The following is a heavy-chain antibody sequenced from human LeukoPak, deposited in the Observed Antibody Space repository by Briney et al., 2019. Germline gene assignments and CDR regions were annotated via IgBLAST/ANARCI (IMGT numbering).Heavy chain of an antibody. J-gene: IGHJ6*03. CDR2: ISSNGGST. Sequence: PGGSLRLSCAASGFTFSSYAMHWVRQAPGKGLEYVSAISSNGGSTYYANSVKGRFTISRDNSKNTLYLQMGSLRAEDMAVYYCARCLKGITMIVGSYHYMDVWGKGTTVTVSS. CDR1: GFTFSSYA. V-gene: IGHV3-64*01. D-gene: IGHD3-22*01. CDR3: ARCLKGITMIVGSYHYMDV.